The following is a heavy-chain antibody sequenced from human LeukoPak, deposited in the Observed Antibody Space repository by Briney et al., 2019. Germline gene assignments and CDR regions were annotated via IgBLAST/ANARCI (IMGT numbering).Heavy chain of an antibody. J-gene: IGHJ4*02. CDR1: GFTFSDYG. CDR2: ISSNGGST. V-gene: IGHV3-64*01. Sequence: GGSLRLSCAASGFTFSDYGMHWVRQAPGKGLEYVSTISSNGGSTYYANSVKGRFTVSRDNSKNTLYLQMGSLRAEDMAVYYCARDSSSRPFDYWGQGTLVPVSA. CDR3: ARDSSSRPFDY. D-gene: IGHD6-19*01.